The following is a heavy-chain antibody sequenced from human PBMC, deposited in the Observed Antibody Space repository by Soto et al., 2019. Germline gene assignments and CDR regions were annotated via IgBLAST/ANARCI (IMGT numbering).Heavy chain of an antibody. CDR2: TGSGTGAG. CDR1: GGSLSTNP. J-gene: IGHJ4*02. D-gene: IGHD2-15*01. V-gene: IGHV1-69*06. CDR3: ARRHSGGFFRFFDS. Sequence: QVQLVQSGTEVKKPGSSVKVSCKASGGSLSTNPISWARQAPGQGLEWMGGTGSGTGAGNHAQKFQGRLTVTADKSTSTVYMQLTNLSSEDTAVYYCARRHSGGFFRFFDSWGQGTLVTVSS.